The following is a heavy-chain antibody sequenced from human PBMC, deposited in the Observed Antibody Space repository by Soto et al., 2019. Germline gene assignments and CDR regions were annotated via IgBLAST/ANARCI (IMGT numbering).Heavy chain of an antibody. Sequence: EVQLVESGGGLVKPGGSLRLSCAASGFTFSSYSMNWVRQAPGKGLEWVSSISSSSSYIYYADSVKGRFTISRDNAKNSLCLQMNSLRAEDTAVYYCARDRGDYGDYSDLYFDLWGRGTLVTVSS. V-gene: IGHV3-21*01. CDR3: ARDRGDYGDYSDLYFDL. J-gene: IGHJ2*01. CDR1: GFTFSSYS. CDR2: ISSSSSYI. D-gene: IGHD4-17*01.